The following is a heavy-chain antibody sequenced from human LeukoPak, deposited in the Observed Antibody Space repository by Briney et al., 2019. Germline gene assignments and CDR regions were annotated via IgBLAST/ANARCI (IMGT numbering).Heavy chain of an antibody. CDR1: GYTFTSYG. CDR3: ARAIVVVVAATHLDY. V-gene: IGHV1-18*01. CDR2: ISAYNGNT. D-gene: IGHD2-15*01. Sequence: ASVKVSCKASGYTFTSYGISWVRQAPGQGLGWMGWISAYNGNTNYAQKLQGRVTMTTDTSTSTAYMELRSLRSDDTVVYYCARAIVVVVAATHLDYWGQGTLVTVSS. J-gene: IGHJ4*02.